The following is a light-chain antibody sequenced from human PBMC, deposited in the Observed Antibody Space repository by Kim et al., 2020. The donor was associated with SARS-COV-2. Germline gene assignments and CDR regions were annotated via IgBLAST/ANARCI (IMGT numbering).Light chain of an antibody. CDR1: SLEKNF. J-gene: IGLJ3*02. CDR3: SSRDGTNDIRNWV. V-gene: IGLV3-19*01. CDR2: GRG. Sequence: GQTVTIKCKGDSLEKNFASWYQQRPGQAPVLVLYGRGHRPSGIPDRFSGSNSGDTASLTITGAQAEDEAVYYCSSRDGTNDIRNWVFGGGTQLTVL.